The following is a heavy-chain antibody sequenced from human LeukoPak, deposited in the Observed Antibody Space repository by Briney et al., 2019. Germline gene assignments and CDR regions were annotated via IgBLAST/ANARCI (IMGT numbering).Heavy chain of an antibody. J-gene: IGHJ4*02. CDR1: GGSISSYY. Sequence: SETLSLTCTVSGGSISSYYWSWIRQPPGKGLEWIGYIYYSGSTNYNPSLKSRVTISVDTSKNQFSLRLSSVTAADTAVYYCVRGSWGLDFDYWGQGTLVTVSS. D-gene: IGHD7-27*01. V-gene: IGHV4-59*01. CDR3: VRGSWGLDFDY. CDR2: IYYSGST.